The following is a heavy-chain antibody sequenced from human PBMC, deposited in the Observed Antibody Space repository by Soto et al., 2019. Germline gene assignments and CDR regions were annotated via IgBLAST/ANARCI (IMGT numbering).Heavy chain of an antibody. CDR2: IYYRGST. CDR1: GGNISSGGYY. CDR3: ARGKVVDATFSKYHYMDV. V-gene: IGHV4-31*03. Sequence: TLTLTSTFPGGNISSGGYYCSWIRQHPRNDLEWIGYIYYRGSTYYNPSLKSRVTISVDRSKNQFSLKLSSVTAADTAVYYCARGKVVDATFSKYHYMDVWGKGTTVTVSS. J-gene: IGHJ6*03. D-gene: IGHD2-8*02.